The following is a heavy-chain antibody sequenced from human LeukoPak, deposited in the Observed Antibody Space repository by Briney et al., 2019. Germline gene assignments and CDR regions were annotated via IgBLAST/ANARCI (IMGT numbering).Heavy chain of an antibody. V-gene: IGHV1-46*01. Sequence: ASVKVSCKASGYTFTSYYMHWVRQAPGQGLEWMGIINPSGGSTSYAQKFQGRVTMTRDTSTSTVYMELSSLRSEDTAVYYCAREFRVAAAGPARDDYGGQGTLSPSPQ. CDR3: AREFRVAAAGPARDDY. CDR1: GYTFTSYY. J-gene: IGHJ4*02. CDR2: INPSGGST. D-gene: IGHD6-13*01.